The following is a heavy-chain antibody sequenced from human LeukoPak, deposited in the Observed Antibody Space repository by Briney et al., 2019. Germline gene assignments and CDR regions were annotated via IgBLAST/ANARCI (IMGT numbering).Heavy chain of an antibody. V-gene: IGHV3-30*04. Sequence: GGSLRLSCAASGFTFSSYAMYWVRQAPGKGLEWVAVISYDGSDKFYADSVKGRFTISRDSSKNTLYLQMNSLRAEDTAVYYCARGRLYDSSGYYQGFVYWGQGTLVTVSS. CDR3: ARGRLYDSSGYYQGFVY. J-gene: IGHJ4*02. CDR2: ISYDGSDK. CDR1: GFTFSSYA. D-gene: IGHD3-22*01.